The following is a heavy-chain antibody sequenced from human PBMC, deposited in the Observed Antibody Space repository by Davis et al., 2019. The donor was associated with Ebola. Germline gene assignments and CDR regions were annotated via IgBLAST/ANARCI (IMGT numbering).Heavy chain of an antibody. J-gene: IGHJ3*02. CDR3: AREQWLVSGRAAFDI. CDR1: GYTFTSYY. CDR2: INPSGGST. D-gene: IGHD6-19*01. Sequence: ASVTVSCKASGYTFTSYYMHWVRQAPGQGLEWMGIINPSGGSTSYAQKFQGRVTMTRDTSTSTAYMELSRLRSDDTAVYYCAREQWLVSGRAAFDIWGQGTMVTVSS. V-gene: IGHV1-46*01.